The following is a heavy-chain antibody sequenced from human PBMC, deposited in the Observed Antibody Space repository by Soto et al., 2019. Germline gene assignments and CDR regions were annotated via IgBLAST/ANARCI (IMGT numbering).Heavy chain of an antibody. CDR1: GFTFGYYA. Sequence: GGSLRLSCTASGFTFGYYAMSWVRQAPGKGLEWVGFIRSKAYGGTTEYAASVKGRFTISRDDSKSIAYLQMNSLKTEDTAVYYCTRDRYFDWLAYYGMDVWGQGTTVTVSS. CDR2: IRSKAYGGTT. J-gene: IGHJ6*02. V-gene: IGHV3-49*04. CDR3: TRDRYFDWLAYYGMDV. D-gene: IGHD3-9*01.